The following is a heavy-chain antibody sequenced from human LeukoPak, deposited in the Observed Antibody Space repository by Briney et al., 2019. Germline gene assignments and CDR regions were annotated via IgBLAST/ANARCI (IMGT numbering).Heavy chain of an antibody. V-gene: IGHV3-7*01. CDR1: GFTFSSYW. CDR3: AREFWLGVYNWFDP. D-gene: IGHD3-10*01. Sequence: PGGSLRLSCAASGFTFSSYWMSWVRQAPGKGLEWVVNIKQDGSEKYYVDSVKGRFTISRDNAKNSLYLQMNSLRAEDTAVYYCAREFWLGVYNWFDPWGQGTLVTVSS. J-gene: IGHJ5*02. CDR2: IKQDGSEK.